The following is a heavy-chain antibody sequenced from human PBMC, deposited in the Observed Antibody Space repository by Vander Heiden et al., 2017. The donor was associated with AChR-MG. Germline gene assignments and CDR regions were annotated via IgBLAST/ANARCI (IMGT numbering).Heavy chain of an antibody. J-gene: IGHJ3*02. V-gene: IGHV3-15*01. D-gene: IGHD3-10*01. CDR3: TTDPRGDAFDI. Sequence: EVQLVESGGGLVKPGWSLRLSCAASGFTFSNSWMSWVRQAPGKGLEWVGRIKSKTDGGTTDYAAPVKGRFTISRDDSKNTLYLQMNSLKTEDTAVYYCTTDPRGDAFDIWGQGTMVTVSS. CDR2: IKSKTDGGTT. CDR1: GFTFSNSW.